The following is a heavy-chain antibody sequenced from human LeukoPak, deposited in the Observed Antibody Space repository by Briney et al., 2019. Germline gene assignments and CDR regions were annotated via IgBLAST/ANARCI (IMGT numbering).Heavy chain of an antibody. J-gene: IGHJ4*02. CDR1: GFTFSTYA. Sequence: AGGSLRLSCAASGFTFSTYAMSWVRQAPGKGLEWVSAISGSGGSTYYADSVKGRFTISRDNSKNTLYLQMNSLRAEDTAVYYCARERTTIVSGTTIGAYWGQGTLVTVSS. CDR2: ISGSGGST. CDR3: ARERTTIVSGTTIGAY. D-gene: IGHD2/OR15-2a*01. V-gene: IGHV3-23*01.